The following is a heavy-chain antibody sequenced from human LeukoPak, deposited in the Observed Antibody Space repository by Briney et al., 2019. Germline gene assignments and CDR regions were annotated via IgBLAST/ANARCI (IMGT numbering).Heavy chain of an antibody. CDR3: AKGPYIVVVPAAVYSFDF. V-gene: IGHV3-30*02. J-gene: IGHJ4*02. Sequence: GGSLRLSCAASGFTFSNFGMHWVRQAPGKGLEWVTFIRYDGSNKYYAESVKGRFTISRDDSKSTLYLQMNNLKTEDTAMYYCAKGPYIVVVPAAVYSFDFWGQGTLVTVS. D-gene: IGHD2-2*01. CDR2: IRYDGSNK. CDR1: GFTFSNFG.